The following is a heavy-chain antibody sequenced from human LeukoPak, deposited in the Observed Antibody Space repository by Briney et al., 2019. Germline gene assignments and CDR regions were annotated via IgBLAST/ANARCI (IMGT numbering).Heavy chain of an antibody. V-gene: IGHV3-33*01. CDR1: GFTFSNYA. CDR3: ARGAYCSGGRCPGAFDI. Sequence: GGSLRLSCAASGFTFSNYAMYWVRQAPGKGLEWVTIIWYDGSSKNYADSVKGRFTISRDNSKNTLYLQMNSLRAEDTAVYYCARGAYCSGGRCPGAFDIWGQGTMVTVSS. D-gene: IGHD2-15*01. J-gene: IGHJ3*02. CDR2: IWYDGSSK.